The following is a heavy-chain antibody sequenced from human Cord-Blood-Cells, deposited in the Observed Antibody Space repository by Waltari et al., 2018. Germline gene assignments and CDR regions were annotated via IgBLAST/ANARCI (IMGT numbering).Heavy chain of an antibody. D-gene: IGHD2-2*01. CDR1: GYTFTSYA. CDR3: ARGRKSSTSCHHDY. Sequence: QVQLVQSGAEVKKPGASVKVSYKASGYTFTSYAMHWVRQAPGQRLEWMGWINAGNGNTKYSQKFQGRVTITRDTSASTAYMELSSLRSEDTAVYYCARGRKSSTSCHHDYWGQGTLVTVSS. V-gene: IGHV1-3*01. CDR2: INAGNGNT. J-gene: IGHJ4*02.